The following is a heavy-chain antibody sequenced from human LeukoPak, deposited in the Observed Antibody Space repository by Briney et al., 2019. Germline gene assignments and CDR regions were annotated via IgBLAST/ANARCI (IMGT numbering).Heavy chain of an antibody. J-gene: IGHJ4*02. CDR1: GLTTGATN. CDR3: ASVFWNGH. Sequence: GSLGLSGQRPGLTTGATNLNCVPRAPGRGLEWVSIIFSTGNTYYADSVQGRFTISRDNSKNTLYLQMDSLRAEDTAVYYCASVFWNGHWGQGTLVTVSS. CDR2: IFSTGNT. V-gene: IGHV3-66*01. D-gene: IGHD3-3*01.